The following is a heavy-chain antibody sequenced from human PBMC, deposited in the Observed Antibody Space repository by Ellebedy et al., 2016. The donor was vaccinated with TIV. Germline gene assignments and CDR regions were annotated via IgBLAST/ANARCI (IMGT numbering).Heavy chain of an antibody. D-gene: IGHD2-2*01. V-gene: IGHV6-1*01. CDR1: GDSVSNNGAA. CDR2: TYYRSKWFY. Sequence: MPSETLSLTCAISGDSVSNNGAAWNWIRQSPSRGLEWLGRTYYRSKWFYGYAVSVKSRMTINPDTSKNQFSLQLNSVTPEDTAVYYCARDPPSDQGYDVWGQGTKVTVSS. CDR3: ARDPPSDQGYDV. J-gene: IGHJ3*01.